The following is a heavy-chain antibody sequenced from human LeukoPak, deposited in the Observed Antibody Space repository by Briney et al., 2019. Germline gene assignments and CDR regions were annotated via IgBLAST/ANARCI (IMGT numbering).Heavy chain of an antibody. D-gene: IGHD4-17*01. CDR1: GFTFDDYA. J-gene: IGHJ4*02. CDR3: AKDSPSTVTTAPIY. V-gene: IGHV3-9*01. CDR2: ISWNSGSI. Sequence: GGSLRLSCAASGFTFDDYAMHWVRQAPGQALEWVSGISWNSGSIGYADSVKSRFTISRDNSKNTLYLQMNSLRAEDTAVYYCAKDSPSTVTTAPIYWGQGTLVTVSS.